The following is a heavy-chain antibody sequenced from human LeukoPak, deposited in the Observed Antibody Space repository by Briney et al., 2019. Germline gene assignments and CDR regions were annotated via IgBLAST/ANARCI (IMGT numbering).Heavy chain of an antibody. D-gene: IGHD3-3*01. CDR1: GYTFTGYY. Sequence: ASVKVSCKASGYTFTGYYMHWVRLAPGQGLEWMGWINPNNGGTKYEQKFQGRVTMTRDTSISTAYMELSRLRSDDTAVYYCAVWRGYVDFWSGPFDYWGQGALVTVSS. V-gene: IGHV1-2*02. J-gene: IGHJ4*02. CDR2: INPNNGGT. CDR3: AVWRGYVDFWSGPFDY.